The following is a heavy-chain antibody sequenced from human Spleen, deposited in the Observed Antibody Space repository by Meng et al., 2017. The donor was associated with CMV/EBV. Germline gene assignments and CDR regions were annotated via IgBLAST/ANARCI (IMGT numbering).Heavy chain of an antibody. J-gene: IGHJ6*02. CDR2: IYNGDRT. CDR1: GFTVSSNY. Sequence: GESLKISCAASGFTVSSNYMTWVRQAPGKGLEWVSVIYNGDRTNYADSVKGRFTISRDNAKNSLYLQMNSLRAEDTAVYYCARVLTIFVGGCMDVWGQGTTVTVSS. D-gene: IGHD3-3*01. V-gene: IGHV3-66*01. CDR3: ARVLTIFVGGCMDV.